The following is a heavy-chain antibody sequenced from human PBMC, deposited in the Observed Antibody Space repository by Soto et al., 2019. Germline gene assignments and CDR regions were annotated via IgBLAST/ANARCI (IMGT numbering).Heavy chain of an antibody. CDR3: SKGCLGGGNCVFMVN. D-gene: IGHD2-21*01. Sequence: QVQLVESGGGVVQPGRSLRLSCAASGFTFNNYGMHWVRQAPGTGLVWVASISNEGTRQHYIGSVKGRFTISRYNSKNPLFLQMNSLTPQDTDVCFWSKGCLGGGNCVFMVNWGQGTLVTVSS. V-gene: IGHV3-30*18. J-gene: IGHJ4*02. CDR2: ISNEGTRQ. CDR1: GFTFNNYG.